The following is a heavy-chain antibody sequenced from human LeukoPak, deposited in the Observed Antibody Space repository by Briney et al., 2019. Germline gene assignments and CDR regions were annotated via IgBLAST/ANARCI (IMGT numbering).Heavy chain of an antibody. D-gene: IGHD5-12*01. V-gene: IGHV3-23*01. Sequence: GGSLRLSCAASGFTFSSHAMSWVRQAPGKGLEWVSVISGSGRSACYADSLKGRFTISRDNSKDTLYLQMNSLRAEDTALYYCAQDYSGYDLSAGYWGQGTLVTVSS. CDR2: ISGSGRSA. CDR3: AQDYSGYDLSAGY. J-gene: IGHJ4*02. CDR1: GFTFSSHA.